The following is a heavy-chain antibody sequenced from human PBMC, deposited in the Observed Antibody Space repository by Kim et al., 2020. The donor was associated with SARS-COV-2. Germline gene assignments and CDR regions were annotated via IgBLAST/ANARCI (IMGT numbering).Heavy chain of an antibody. D-gene: IGHD4-17*01. V-gene: IGHV3-21*01. CDR3: AREDYGGNSGGDY. J-gene: IGHJ4*02. Sequence: YAESEKGRFTIARDNAKNSLCLQMNSLRAEDTAVYYCAREDYGGNSGGDYWGQGTLVTVSS.